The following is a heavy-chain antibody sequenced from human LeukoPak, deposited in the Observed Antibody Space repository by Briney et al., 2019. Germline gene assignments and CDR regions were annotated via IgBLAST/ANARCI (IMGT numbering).Heavy chain of an antibody. D-gene: IGHD6-19*01. CDR1: GLTFSSYA. CDR3: AKLGIAVAGGDAFDI. J-gene: IGHJ3*02. CDR2: ISGGST. V-gene: IGHV3-23*01. Sequence: GGSLRLSCAASGLTFSSYAMSWVRQAPGKGLEWVSAISGGSTYYADSVKGRFTISRDNPKITLYLQMNSLRAEDTAVYYCAKLGIAVAGGDAFDIWGQGTMVTVSS.